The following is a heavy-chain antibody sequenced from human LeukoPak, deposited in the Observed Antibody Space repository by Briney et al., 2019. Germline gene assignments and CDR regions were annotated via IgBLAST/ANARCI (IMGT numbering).Heavy chain of an antibody. CDR1: GGSISSYC. CDR2: IYSSGST. D-gene: IGHD6-19*01. J-gene: IGHJ4*02. V-gene: IGHV4-4*07. Sequence: PSETRSLTCTFSGGSISSYCWSWIRQPAGKGLEWIGRIYSSGSTNYNPSLKSRVTMSMDTSKNQFSLQLSSVTAADTAVYYCVSTSIAVAGTSFLYWGEGTLVTVSS. CDR3: VSTSIAVAGTSFLY.